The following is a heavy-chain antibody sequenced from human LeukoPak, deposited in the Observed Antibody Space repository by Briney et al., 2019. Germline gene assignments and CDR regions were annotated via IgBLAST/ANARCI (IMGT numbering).Heavy chain of an antibody. D-gene: IGHD3-22*01. V-gene: IGHV4-61*02. J-gene: IGHJ3*02. Sequence: SQTLSLTCTVSGGSISSGSYYWSWIRQPAGKGLEWIGRIYTSGSTNYNPSLKSRVTISVDTSKNQFSLQLSSVTAADTAVYYCARGGYYYDSSGYSYDAFDIWGQGTMVTVSS. CDR3: ARGGYYYDSSGYSYDAFDI. CDR2: IYTSGST. CDR1: GGSISSGSYY.